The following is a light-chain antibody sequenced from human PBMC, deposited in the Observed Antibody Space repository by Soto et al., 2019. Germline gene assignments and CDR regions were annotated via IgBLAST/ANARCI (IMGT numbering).Light chain of an antibody. CDR3: QQYGSSPKT. Sequence: EIVLTQSPGTLSLSPGQRATLSCRASQSVSSSYLAWYQQKPGQAPRLLIYGESSRATGIPDRFSGSGSGTDFTLTISRLGPEDFAVYYCQQYGSSPKTFGQGTKV. V-gene: IGKV3-20*01. CDR2: GES. J-gene: IGKJ1*01. CDR1: QSVSSSY.